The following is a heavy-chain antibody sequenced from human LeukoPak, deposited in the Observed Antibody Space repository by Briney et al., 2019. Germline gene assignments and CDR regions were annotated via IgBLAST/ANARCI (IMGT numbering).Heavy chain of an antibody. V-gene: IGHV3-7*04. Sequence: GGSLRLSCAASGFTLSNYWMAWVRQAPGKGLEWVANINQDGSKIYYADSMTGRFAISRGTAKSSLYLQMNSLRVEDTAVYYCARAWAGSASYWGQGTLVTVSS. CDR1: GFTLSNYW. CDR2: INQDGSKI. CDR3: ARAWAGSASY. J-gene: IGHJ4*02. D-gene: IGHD6-19*01.